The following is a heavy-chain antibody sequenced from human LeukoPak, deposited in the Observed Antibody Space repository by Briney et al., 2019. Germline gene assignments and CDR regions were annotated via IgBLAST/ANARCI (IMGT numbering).Heavy chain of an antibody. D-gene: IGHD3-10*01. CDR1: GYSFSSYW. CDR2: IYPGDSDT. Sequence: GESLKISCKGSGYSFSSYWIGWVRQMPGKGLEWVGIIYPGDSDTRYSPSFQGQVTISADKSISTAYLQWSKLKASDTAMYYCARLRDGRAFGAIDYWGQGTLDTVSS. J-gene: IGHJ4*02. V-gene: IGHV5-51*01. CDR3: ARLRDGRAFGAIDY.